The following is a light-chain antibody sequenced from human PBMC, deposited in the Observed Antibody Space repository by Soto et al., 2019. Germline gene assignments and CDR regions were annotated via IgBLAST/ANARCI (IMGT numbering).Light chain of an antibody. V-gene: IGKV3D-15*01. CDR2: DAS. CDR1: QSVSSN. CDR3: QQYNSYAWT. J-gene: IGKJ1*01. Sequence: EIVMTQSPATLSVSPGERATLSCRASQSVSSNLAWYQQKPGQAPRLLIYDASIRATGIPARFSGSGSGTEFTLTISSLQPDDFATYYCQQYNSYAWTFGQGTKVDIK.